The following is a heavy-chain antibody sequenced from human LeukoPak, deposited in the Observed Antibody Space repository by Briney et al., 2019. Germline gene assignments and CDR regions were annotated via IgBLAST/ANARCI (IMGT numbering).Heavy chain of an antibody. CDR2: INPNTGAT. J-gene: IGHJ4*02. CDR3: ARDRVGSGWPRPYYFEV. Sequence: ASVKVSCKASGYTLAGYYLHWVRQAPGQGLEWMGWINPNTGATHSAQKFQGRITMTRDTSISTAYMDLSRLRSDDTAVYYCARDRVGSGWPRPYYFEVWGQGTLVTVSS. D-gene: IGHD6-19*01. CDR1: GYTLAGYY. V-gene: IGHV1-2*02.